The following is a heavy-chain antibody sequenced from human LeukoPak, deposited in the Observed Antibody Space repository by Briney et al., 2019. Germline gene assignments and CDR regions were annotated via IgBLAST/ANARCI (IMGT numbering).Heavy chain of an antibody. Sequence: GGSLRLSCAASGFTLSSVWMHWVRQVPGKGLVWVSRSNPDGSATNYADSVKGRFTISRDNAKNSLSLQMNSLRAEDTAVYYCSRGRLFGDYWGQGALVTVSS. CDR2: SNPDGSAT. D-gene: IGHD2-21*02. V-gene: IGHV3-74*01. J-gene: IGHJ4*02. CDR1: GFTLSSVW. CDR3: SRGRLFGDY.